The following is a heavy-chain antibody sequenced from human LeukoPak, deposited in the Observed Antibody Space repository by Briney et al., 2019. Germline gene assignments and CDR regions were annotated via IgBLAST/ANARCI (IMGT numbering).Heavy chain of an antibody. Sequence: SETLSLTCTVSGGSISSSSYYWSWIRQPQGKGLEWIGEINHSGSTNYNPSLKSRVTISVDTSKNQFSLKLSSVTAADTAVYYCARGRGWDDYVWGSYRSLFDYWGQGTLVTVSS. V-gene: IGHV4-39*07. D-gene: IGHD3-16*02. CDR1: GGSISSSSYY. CDR3: ARGRGWDDYVWGSYRSLFDY. J-gene: IGHJ4*02. CDR2: INHSGST.